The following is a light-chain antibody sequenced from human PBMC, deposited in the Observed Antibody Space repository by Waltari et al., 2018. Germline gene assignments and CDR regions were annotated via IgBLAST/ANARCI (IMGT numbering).Light chain of an antibody. Sequence: EIVLSQSSATLSSSPGETATRPCRASQSVGTYLAWYHQKPGQAPRLLIYDASNRATGIPDRFRGSGSGTDFTLTISSLEPEDFAVYYCQQRSSWTPHTFGQGARLEIK. CDR1: QSVGTY. CDR3: QQRSSWTPHT. J-gene: IGKJ2*01. V-gene: IGKV3-11*01. CDR2: DAS.